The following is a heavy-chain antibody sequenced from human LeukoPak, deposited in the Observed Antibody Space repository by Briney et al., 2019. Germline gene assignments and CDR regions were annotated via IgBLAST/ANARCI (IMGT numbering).Heavy chain of an antibody. V-gene: IGHV4-34*01. Sequence: SETLSLTCAVYGGSFSGYYWSWIRQPPGKGLEWIGEINHSGSTNYNPSLKSRVTISVDTSKNQFSLKLSSVTAADTAVYYCASMAYDFWSGYYTGYYYYMDVWGKGTTVTVSS. CDR3: ASMAYDFWSGYYTGYYYYMDV. CDR2: INHSGST. D-gene: IGHD3-3*01. J-gene: IGHJ6*03. CDR1: GGSFSGYY.